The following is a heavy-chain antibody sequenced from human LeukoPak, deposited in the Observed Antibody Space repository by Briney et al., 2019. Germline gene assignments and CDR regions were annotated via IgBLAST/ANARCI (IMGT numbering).Heavy chain of an antibody. CDR3: VIYYDSNGPRPRGMDY. D-gene: IGHD3-22*01. CDR2: IYKVGTT. Sequence: GESLRLSCAASGFTVSSNHMSWVRQAPGKGLEWVSVIYKVGTTYHADSVKGRFTISRDNSKNTIYLQMNSLRVEDTAVYYCVIYYDSNGPRPRGMDYWGQGPLVTVSS. CDR1: GFTVSSNH. V-gene: IGHV3-53*01. J-gene: IGHJ4*02.